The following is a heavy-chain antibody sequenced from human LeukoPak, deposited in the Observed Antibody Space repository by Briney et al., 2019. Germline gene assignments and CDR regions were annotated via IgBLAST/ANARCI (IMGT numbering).Heavy chain of an antibody. CDR2: MNPNSGNT. CDR1: GYTFTSYD. V-gene: IGHV1-8*01. D-gene: IGHD3-22*01. Sequence: GASVTVSRTASGYTFTSYDINWVRQATGQGLEWMGWMNPNSGNTGYAQKFQGRVTMTRNTFISTAYMELSSLRSEDTAVYYCARGQYYYDSSGYSITAFDIWGQGTMVTVSS. CDR3: ARGQYYYDSSGYSITAFDI. J-gene: IGHJ3*02.